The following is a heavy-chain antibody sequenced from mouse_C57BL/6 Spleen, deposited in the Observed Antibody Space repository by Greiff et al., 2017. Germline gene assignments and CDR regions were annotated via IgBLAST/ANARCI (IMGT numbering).Heavy chain of an antibody. Sequence: DVKLVESGGGLVKPGGSLKLSCAASGFTFSDYGMHWVRQAPETGLEWVAYISSGSSTIYYADTVKGRFTISRDNAKNTLFLQMTSLRAEDTAMYYCARRDGNSLDYWGQGTTLTVSS. CDR3: ARRDGNSLDY. J-gene: IGHJ2*01. CDR2: ISSGSSTI. V-gene: IGHV5-17*01. CDR1: GFTFSDYG. D-gene: IGHD2-1*01.